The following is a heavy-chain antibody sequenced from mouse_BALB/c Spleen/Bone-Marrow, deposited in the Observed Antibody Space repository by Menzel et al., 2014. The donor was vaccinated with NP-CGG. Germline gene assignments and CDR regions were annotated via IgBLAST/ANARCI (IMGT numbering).Heavy chain of an antibody. CDR1: GYSFTNYW. CDR3: ASDDYDGSWFAY. D-gene: IGHD2-4*01. V-gene: IGHV1-74*01. CDR2: IHPSDSET. J-gene: IGHJ3*01. Sequence: QVQLQQSGAELVRPGASVKLSCKASGYSFTNYWMNWMKQRPGQGLEWIGMIHPSDSETRLNQKFKDKATLTVDKSSSTAYMQLSSPTSEDSAVYYYASDDYDGSWFAYWGQGTLVTVSA.